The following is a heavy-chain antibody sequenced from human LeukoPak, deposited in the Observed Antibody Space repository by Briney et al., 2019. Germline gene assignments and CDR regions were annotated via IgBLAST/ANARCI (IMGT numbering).Heavy chain of an antibody. CDR2: ISYDGSSK. Sequence: GGSPRLSCAASGFTFSSYGMHWVRQAPGKGLEWVAVISYDGSSKTYADSVKGRFTISRDNSKNTLSLQMNSLRAEDTAVYYCANEGYDGSGSYPDNWGQGTLVSVSS. CDR3: ANEGYDGSGSYPDN. CDR1: GFTFSSYG. V-gene: IGHV3-30*18. D-gene: IGHD3-10*01. J-gene: IGHJ4*02.